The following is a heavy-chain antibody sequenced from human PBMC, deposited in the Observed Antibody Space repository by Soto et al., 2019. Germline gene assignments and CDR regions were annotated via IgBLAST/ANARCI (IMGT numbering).Heavy chain of an antibody. CDR3: ARDKPGTTSFDY. Sequence: GGSLRLSCAASGFTISRNAMYWVRQAQGKGLEWVSAISERGDTTHYADSVKGRFTISRDTSTNTLYLQLNTLRADDTAVYYCARDKPGTTSFDYWGQGTLVTVSS. D-gene: IGHD1-1*01. CDR1: GFTISRNA. J-gene: IGHJ4*02. V-gene: IGHV3-23*01. CDR2: ISERGDTT.